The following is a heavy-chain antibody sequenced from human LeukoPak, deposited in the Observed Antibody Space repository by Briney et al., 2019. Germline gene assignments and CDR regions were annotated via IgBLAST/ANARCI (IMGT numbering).Heavy chain of an antibody. D-gene: IGHD6-19*01. Sequence: GGSLRLSCAASGFTLSDYWMHWARQAPGKGLVWVSRINTEGSSTNYADSVKGRFTISRDNAKNTLYLQMNSLRAEDTAVYYCARDTPSGWYEGHYFDYWGQGTLVTGSS. J-gene: IGHJ4*02. CDR3: ARDTPSGWYEGHYFDY. V-gene: IGHV3-74*01. CDR1: GFTLSDYW. CDR2: INTEGSST.